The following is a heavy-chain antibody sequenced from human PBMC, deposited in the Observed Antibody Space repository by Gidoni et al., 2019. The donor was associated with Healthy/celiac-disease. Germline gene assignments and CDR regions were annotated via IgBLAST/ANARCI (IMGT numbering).Heavy chain of an antibody. Sequence: EVQLVESGGGLIQPGGSLRLSCAASWFTVSSNYMSWVRQAPGKGLDWVSGIYSGGSTYYADSVKGRCTISRDNSKNTLYLQMNSLRAEDTAVYYCARGGVGLESWFDPWGQGTLVTVSS. J-gene: IGHJ5*02. CDR2: IYSGGST. D-gene: IGHD1-26*01. V-gene: IGHV3-53*01. CDR1: WFTVSSNY. CDR3: ARGGVGLESWFDP.